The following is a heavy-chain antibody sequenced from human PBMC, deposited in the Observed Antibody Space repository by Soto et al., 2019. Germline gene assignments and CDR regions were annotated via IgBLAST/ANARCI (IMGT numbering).Heavy chain of an antibody. Sequence: GGSLRLSCAASGYTFSSYWMHWVRQAPGKGLVWVSRINNDGSITTYTDSVKGRFTISRDNAKSTLYLQMNSLRADDTAVYYCARVAGGDRPYYFDDWGQGTRVTVSS. CDR1: GYTFSSYW. D-gene: IGHD2-21*02. CDR2: INNDGSIT. J-gene: IGHJ4*02. CDR3: ARVAGGDRPYYFDD. V-gene: IGHV3-74*01.